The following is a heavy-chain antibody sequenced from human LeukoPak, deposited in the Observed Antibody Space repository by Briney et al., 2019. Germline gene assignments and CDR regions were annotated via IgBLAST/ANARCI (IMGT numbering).Heavy chain of an antibody. CDR1: GFTFSSYS. Sequence: GGSLRLSCAASGFTFSSYSMNWVRQAPGKGLEWVSSISSSSSYIYYADSVKGRFTISRDNAKNALYLQMNSLRAEDTAVYYCARDPGIVVVPAAPDYWGQGTLVTVSS. CDR3: ARDPGIVVVPAAPDY. D-gene: IGHD2-2*01. J-gene: IGHJ4*02. CDR2: ISSSSSYI. V-gene: IGHV3-21*01.